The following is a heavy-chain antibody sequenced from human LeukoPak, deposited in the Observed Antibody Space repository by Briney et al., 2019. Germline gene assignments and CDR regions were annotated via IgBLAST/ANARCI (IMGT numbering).Heavy chain of an antibody. Sequence: GGSLRLSCAASGFTFGSYAMYWVRQAPGKGLEWVSGIFGSGGSAHYADSVKGRFTISRDNSKNTVYLQMDSLRAEDTAVYYCAKRIAVAGTLTYGMDVWGQGTTVTVSS. J-gene: IGHJ6*02. CDR3: AKRIAVAGTLTYGMDV. D-gene: IGHD6-19*01. V-gene: IGHV3-23*01. CDR2: IFGSGGSA. CDR1: GFTFGSYA.